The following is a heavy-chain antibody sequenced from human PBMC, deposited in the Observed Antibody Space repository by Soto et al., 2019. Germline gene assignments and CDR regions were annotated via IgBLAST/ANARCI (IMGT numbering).Heavy chain of an antibody. Sequence: LKISCKGSGYSFTSYWISWVRQMPGKGLEWMGRIDPSDSYTNYSPSFQGHVTISADKSISTAYLQWSSLKASDTAMYYCARAGYCSSTSCYTFYGMDVWGQGTTVTVSS. CDR3: ARAGYCSSTSCYTFYGMDV. CDR2: IDPSDSYT. CDR1: GYSFTSYW. V-gene: IGHV5-10-1*01. J-gene: IGHJ6*02. D-gene: IGHD2-2*02.